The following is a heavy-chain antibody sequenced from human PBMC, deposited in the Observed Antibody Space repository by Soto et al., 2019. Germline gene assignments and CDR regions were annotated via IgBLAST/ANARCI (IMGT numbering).Heavy chain of an antibody. Sequence: EVQLLESGGGLVQPGGSLRLSCAASGFSFSNYALTWVRRAPGKGLEWVSVISGSAATVHSADSVKGRFTISRDNSKNTLYRQMNSLRAEDTAVDYCAKGRKGDSDTTGSPWALDSWGQGTMGSVSA. CDR1: GFSFSNYA. J-gene: IGHJ3*02. CDR3: AKGRKGDSDTTGSPWALDS. D-gene: IGHD2-21*02. CDR2: ISGSAATV. V-gene: IGHV3-23*01.